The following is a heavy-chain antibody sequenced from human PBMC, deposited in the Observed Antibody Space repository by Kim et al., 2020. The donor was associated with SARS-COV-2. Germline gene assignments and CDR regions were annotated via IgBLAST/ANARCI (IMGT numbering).Heavy chain of an antibody. CDR3: AREGAARGSPYDC. J-gene: IGHJ4*02. V-gene: IGHV3-7*01. D-gene: IGHD5-12*01. Sequence: YVDSVNVRFTISRDNAKNSLFLQMNSLRAEDTAVYYCAREGAARGSPYDCWGQGSLVTVSS.